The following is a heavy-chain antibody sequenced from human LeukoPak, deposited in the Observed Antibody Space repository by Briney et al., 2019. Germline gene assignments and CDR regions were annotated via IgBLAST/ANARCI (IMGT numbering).Heavy chain of an antibody. CDR2: IYNSGST. CDR3: ARHGGGYSFDY. J-gene: IGHJ4*02. Sequence: SETLSLTCSVSGGTISNYYWSWIRQPPGKGLEWIGYIYNSGSTNYNPSLKSRVTISVDTSKNQFSLKVSSVTAADTAVYYCARHGGGYSFDYWGQGTLVTVSS. CDR1: GGTISNYY. D-gene: IGHD5-24*01. V-gene: IGHV4-59*08.